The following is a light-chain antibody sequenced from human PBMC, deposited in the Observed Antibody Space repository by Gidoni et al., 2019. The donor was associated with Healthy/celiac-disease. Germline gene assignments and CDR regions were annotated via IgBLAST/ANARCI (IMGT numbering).Light chain of an antibody. CDR2: AAS. Sequence: DIQITQSPSSLSASVGDRVTITCRSSQSISSYLNLYQQKPGKAPKLLNYAASSLQSGVPSRFSGSGSGKDFTLTISSLQHEDFANYYCQKSYSTPRTFGHGTKVDIK. V-gene: IGKV1-39*01. J-gene: IGKJ3*01. CDR1: QSISSY. CDR3: QKSYSTPRT.